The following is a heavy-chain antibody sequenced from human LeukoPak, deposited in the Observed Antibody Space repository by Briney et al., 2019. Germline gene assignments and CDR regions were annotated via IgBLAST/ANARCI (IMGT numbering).Heavy chain of an antibody. J-gene: IGHJ4*02. CDR2: IYYSGST. CDR1: GGSISTYY. V-gene: IGHV4-59*01. CDR3: ARSGTKTNGFDY. Sequence: PSETLSLTCTVSGGSISTYYWSWIRQPPGKGLEWIGYIYYSGSTNYSPSPQSRVTMSVDTSKNQYSLRLNSVTAADTAVYYCARSGTKTNGFDYWGQGTLVTVSS. D-gene: IGHD2-8*01.